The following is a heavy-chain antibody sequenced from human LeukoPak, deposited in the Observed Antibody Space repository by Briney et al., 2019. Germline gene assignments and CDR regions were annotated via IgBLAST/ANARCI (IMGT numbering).Heavy chain of an antibody. CDR3: ARRPRGVIIKSWFDS. CDR2: IYYSGST. J-gene: IGHJ5*01. V-gene: IGHV4-39*07. Sequence: SETLSLTCTVSRDSVSSTIHYWGWIRQPPGKGLEWIANIYYSGSTYYNPSLESRVTISVDRSKNQFSLNLSSVTAADTAVYYCARRPRGVIIKSWFDSWGQGTLVTVSS. CDR1: RDSVSSTIHY. D-gene: IGHD3-10*01.